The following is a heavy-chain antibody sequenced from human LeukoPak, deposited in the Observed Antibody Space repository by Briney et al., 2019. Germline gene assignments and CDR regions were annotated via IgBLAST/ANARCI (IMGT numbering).Heavy chain of an antibody. CDR3: AKHIYGVVSIQQ. CDR2: VNPNSGHT. D-gene: IGHD3-3*01. CDR1: GYTFTSYD. J-gene: IGHJ1*01. V-gene: IGHV1-8*02. Sequence: ASVKVSCKASGYTFTSYDINWVRQATGQGLEWMGWVNPNSGHTGYAQKFQGRVTITRSTSINTAYMELSSLKTEDTAVYYCAKHIYGVVSIQQWGQGTLVTVSS.